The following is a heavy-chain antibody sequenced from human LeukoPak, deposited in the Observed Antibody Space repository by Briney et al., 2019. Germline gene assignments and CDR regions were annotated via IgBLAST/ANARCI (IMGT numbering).Heavy chain of an antibody. CDR1: GFTLSSFK. Sequence: PGGSLRLSCATSGFTLSSFKMTWVRQAPGKGLEWVASISPSSSYISYADSLKGRVTVSRDNAKHSVFLQMSSLRAEDTAVYYCGRELTGGEDFDSWGQGTLVSVSS. V-gene: IGHV3-21*01. J-gene: IGHJ5*01. CDR2: ISPSSSYI. CDR3: GRELTGGEDFDS. D-gene: IGHD3-16*01.